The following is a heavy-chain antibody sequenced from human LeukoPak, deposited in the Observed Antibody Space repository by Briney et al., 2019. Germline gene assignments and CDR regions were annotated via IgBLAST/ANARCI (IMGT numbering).Heavy chain of an antibody. CDR2: IGGSNYYRGST. D-gene: IGHD2-21*02. CDR3: SRLETSVTEHNWFDP. V-gene: IGHV4-39*01. Sequence: SETLSLTCTVSGASISSSAYYWGWIRQPPGKGLEWIGSIGGSNYYRGSTYYNPSLKSRVTIHVDTSKDQFSLKLSSVTAADTAVYYCSRLETSVTEHNWFDPWGQGTLVTVSS. J-gene: IGHJ5*02. CDR1: GASISSSAYY.